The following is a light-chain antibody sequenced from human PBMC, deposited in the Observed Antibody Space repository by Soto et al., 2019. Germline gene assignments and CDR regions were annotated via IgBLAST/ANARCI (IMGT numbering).Light chain of an antibody. Sequence: QSALTQPASVSGSPGQSITISCTGTSSDVGGYNYFSWYQQHPGKAPKLMIYEVSNRPSGVSNRFSGSKSGNTASLTISGLQAEDEADYYCSSYTSSRTLLFGGGTKLTVL. CDR1: SSDVGGYNY. CDR3: SSYTSSRTLL. V-gene: IGLV2-14*01. J-gene: IGLJ2*01. CDR2: EVS.